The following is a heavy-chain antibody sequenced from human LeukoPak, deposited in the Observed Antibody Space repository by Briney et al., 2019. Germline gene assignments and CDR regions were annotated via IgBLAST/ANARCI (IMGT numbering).Heavy chain of an antibody. V-gene: IGHV3-53*01. CDR2: MYGTGNI. D-gene: IGHD1-26*01. CDR3: ARGVLGIKPLDY. CDR1: GFTVSTTY. J-gene: IGHJ4*02. Sequence: GGFLRLSCAASGFTVSTTYMAWVRQAPGKGLEWVPFMYGTGNIYYADSVKGRFTISRDNSNNALYLQMDSLEAADTAVYYCARGVLGIKPLDYWGQGTLVTVCS.